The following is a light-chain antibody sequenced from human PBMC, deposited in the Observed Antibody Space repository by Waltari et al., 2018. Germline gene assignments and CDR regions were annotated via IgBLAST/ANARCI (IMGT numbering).Light chain of an antibody. J-gene: IGLJ2*01. CDR1: SSRTSD. CDR3: HSRDSSASHVV. Sequence: SSELTQDPAVSVALGQTVKMTCQGDSSRTSDASWYQQKPGQAPVLVLFGYNKRPSGIPDRFSGYNSGTTSSLTITGAQAEDEADYYCHSRDSSASHVVFGGGTKLTVL. V-gene: IGLV3-19*01. CDR2: GYN.